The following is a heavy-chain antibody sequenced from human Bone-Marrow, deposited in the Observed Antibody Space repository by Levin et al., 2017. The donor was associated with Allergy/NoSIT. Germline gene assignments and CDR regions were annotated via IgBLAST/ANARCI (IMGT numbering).Heavy chain of an antibody. CDR2: MNPNSGNT. CDR1: GYTFTSYD. Sequence: GESLKISCKASGYTFTSYDINWVRQATGQGLEWMGWMNPNSGNTGYAQKFQGRVTMTRNTSISTAYMELSSLRSEDTAVYYCARGYYYDSSGYYYVGYYYYGMDVWGQGTTVTVSS. D-gene: IGHD3-22*01. CDR3: ARGYYYDSSGYYYVGYYYYGMDV. J-gene: IGHJ6*02. V-gene: IGHV1-8*01.